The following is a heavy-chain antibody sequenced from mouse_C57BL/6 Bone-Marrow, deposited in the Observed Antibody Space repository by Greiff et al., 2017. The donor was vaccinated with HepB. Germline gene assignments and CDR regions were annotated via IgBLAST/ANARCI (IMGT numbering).Heavy chain of an antibody. D-gene: IGHD1-1*01. CDR2: INSDGGST. Sequence: EVKLVESGGGLVQPGESLKLSCESNEYEFPSHDMSWVRKTPEKRLELVAAINSDGGSTYYPDTMERRFIISRDNTKKTLYLQMSSLRSEDTALYYCARRNYYGSSYYWYFDVWGTGTTVTVSS. CDR3: ARRNYYGSSYYWYFDV. J-gene: IGHJ1*03. V-gene: IGHV5-2*01. CDR1: EYEFPSHD.